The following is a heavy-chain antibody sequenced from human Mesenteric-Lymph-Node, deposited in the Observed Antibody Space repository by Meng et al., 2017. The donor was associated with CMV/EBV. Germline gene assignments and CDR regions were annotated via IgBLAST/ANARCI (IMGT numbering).Heavy chain of an antibody. Sequence: SVKVFCKASGGTFSDYGFSRVRQAPGQGLEWMGGIIPILGIANYAQKFQGRVTITADKSTSTAYMELSSLRSEDTAVYYCARDYYDSSWAYWGQGTLVTVSS. V-gene: IGHV1-69*10. CDR2: IIPILGIA. CDR1: GGTFSDYG. CDR3: ARDYYDSSWAY. D-gene: IGHD3-22*01. J-gene: IGHJ4*02.